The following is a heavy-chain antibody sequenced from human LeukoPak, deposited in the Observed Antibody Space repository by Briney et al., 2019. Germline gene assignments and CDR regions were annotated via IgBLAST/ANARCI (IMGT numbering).Heavy chain of an antibody. J-gene: IGHJ4*02. Sequence: GGSLRLSCAASGFTFSNYWMHWVRQVPGKGLEWVSHIYSDGSNPSYADSVKGRFTISRDNAKNTLYLQMDSLRVGDTAVYYCARGRSSWYTDYWGQGALVTVTS. CDR2: IYSDGSNP. V-gene: IGHV3-74*01. D-gene: IGHD6-13*01. CDR1: GFTFSNYW. CDR3: ARGRSSWYTDY.